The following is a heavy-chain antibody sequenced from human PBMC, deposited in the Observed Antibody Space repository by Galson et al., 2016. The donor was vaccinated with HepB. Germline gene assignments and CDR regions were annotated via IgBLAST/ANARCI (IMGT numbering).Heavy chain of an antibody. J-gene: IGHJ6*02. CDR1: GSTFSTYP. CDR2: INAGNGNT. V-gene: IGHV1-3*01. CDR3: ARDRVERRYLEWFAEGAMDV. Sequence: SVKVSCKASGSTFSTYPMHWVRQAPGQGLEWMGWINAGNGNTKYSLKFLGRVTFTRDTAASTAYMELSSLRSEDTAVYYCARDRVERRYLEWFAEGAMDVWGQGTTVTVSS. D-gene: IGHD3-3*01.